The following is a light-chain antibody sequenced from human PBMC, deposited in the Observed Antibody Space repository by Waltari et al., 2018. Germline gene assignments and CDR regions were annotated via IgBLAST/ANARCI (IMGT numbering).Light chain of an antibody. CDR1: KLGGKF. CDR3: QAWDSTTVV. Sequence: SYELAQPPSVSVSPGQTAAAPCSGAKLGGKFVSWYQQKPGQSPVLVIHQDTKRPSGIPERFSGSNSGNTATLTISGTQALDEADYYCQAWDSTTVVFGGGTKLTAL. J-gene: IGLJ2*01. CDR2: QDT. V-gene: IGLV3-1*01.